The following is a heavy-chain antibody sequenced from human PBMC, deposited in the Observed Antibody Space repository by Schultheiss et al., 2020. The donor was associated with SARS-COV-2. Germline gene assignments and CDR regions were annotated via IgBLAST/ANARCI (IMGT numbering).Heavy chain of an antibody. V-gene: IGHV3-30*12. CDR1: GFTFSSYG. CDR3: TTFIDYYGMDV. CDR2: ISYDGSNK. D-gene: IGHD1-26*01. Sequence: GGSLRLSCAASGFTFSSYGMHWVRQAPGKGLEWVAVISYDGSNKYYADSVKGRFTISRDNSKNTLYLQMNSLKTEDTAVYYCTTFIDYYGMDVWGQGTTVTVSS. J-gene: IGHJ6*02.